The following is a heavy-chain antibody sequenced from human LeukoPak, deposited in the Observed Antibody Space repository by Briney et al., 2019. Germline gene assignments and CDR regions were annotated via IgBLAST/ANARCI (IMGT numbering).Heavy chain of an antibody. Sequence: GGSLRLSCAASGFTFSNYWMHWVRQAPGKGLVWVSRIDGDGSSTSYADSVKGRFTISRDNAKNTLYLQMTSLRAEDTAVYYCARTIVGAAFDYWGQGTPVTVSS. CDR3: ARTIVGAAFDY. J-gene: IGHJ4*02. CDR1: GFTFSNYW. V-gene: IGHV3-74*01. CDR2: IDGDGSST. D-gene: IGHD1-26*01.